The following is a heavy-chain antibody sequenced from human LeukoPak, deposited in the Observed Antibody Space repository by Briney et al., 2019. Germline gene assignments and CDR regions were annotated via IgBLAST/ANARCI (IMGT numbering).Heavy chain of an antibody. V-gene: IGHV3-30*02. D-gene: IGHD6-13*01. Sequence: GGSLRLSCAASGFTFSSYSMHWVRQAPGKGLEWVAFIRYDGSNKYYADSVKGRFTISRDNSKNTLYLQMNSLRAEDTAVYYCATQPQAAAVDGMDVWGQGTTVTVSS. CDR1: GFTFSSYS. CDR3: ATQPQAAAVDGMDV. CDR2: IRYDGSNK. J-gene: IGHJ6*02.